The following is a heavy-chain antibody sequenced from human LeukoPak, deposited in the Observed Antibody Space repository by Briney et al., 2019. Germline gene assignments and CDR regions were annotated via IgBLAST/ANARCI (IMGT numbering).Heavy chain of an antibody. D-gene: IGHD2-21*01. V-gene: IGHV4-39*07. CDR1: GGSISSSSYN. J-gene: IGHJ4*02. CDR3: ARTGYCGGNSCYLNPIDS. CDR2: IYYSGST. Sequence: SETLSLTCTVSGGSISSSSYNWGWIRQPPGKGLERIGNIYYSGSTNYNPSIKSRVTISVDTSMNQLSLNLSSVNAADTAVYYCARTGYCGGNSCYLNPIDSWGKGTLVTVSS.